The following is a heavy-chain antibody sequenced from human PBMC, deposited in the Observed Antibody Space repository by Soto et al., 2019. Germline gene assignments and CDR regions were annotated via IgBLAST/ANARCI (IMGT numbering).Heavy chain of an antibody. Sequence: QVQLVQSGAEVREPGASVKVSCKTSGYTFSRYGITWVRQAPGQGLEWMGWINGNTGHTIYAMNLEDRLTISTDTATSTAYMELRSLKSDATAGYYCASVRKWGPLPFGGQATLVTASS. V-gene: IGHV1-18*01. CDR3: ASVRKWGPLPF. CDR2: INGNTGHT. D-gene: IGHD1-26*01. J-gene: IGHJ4*02. CDR1: GYTFSRYG.